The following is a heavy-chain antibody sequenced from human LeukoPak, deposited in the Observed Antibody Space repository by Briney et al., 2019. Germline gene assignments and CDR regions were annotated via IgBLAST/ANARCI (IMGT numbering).Heavy chain of an antibody. V-gene: IGHV4-31*03. CDR3: ARATYYGHWFDP. Sequence: SRTLSLTCTVSGGSISSGGYYWSWIRQHPGKGLEWIGYIYYSGSTYYNPSLKSRVTISVDTSKNQFSLKLSSVTAADTAVYYCARATYYGHWFDPWGQGTLVTVSS. D-gene: IGHD3-3*01. CDR1: GGSISSGGYY. J-gene: IGHJ5*02. CDR2: IYYSGST.